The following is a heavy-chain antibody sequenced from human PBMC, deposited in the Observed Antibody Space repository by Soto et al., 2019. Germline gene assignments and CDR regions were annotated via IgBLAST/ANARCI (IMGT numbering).Heavy chain of an antibody. D-gene: IGHD1-1*01. J-gene: IGHJ6*02. CDR3: ARQGTQIHYGMDV. CDR1: GYTFTSYA. CDR2: INAGNGNT. V-gene: IGHV1-3*01. Sequence: GASVKVSCKASGYTFTSYAMHWVRQAPGQRLEWMGWINAGNGNTKYSQKFQGRVTISADKSISTAYLQWSSLKASDTAMYYCARQGTQIHYGMDVWGQGTTVTVSS.